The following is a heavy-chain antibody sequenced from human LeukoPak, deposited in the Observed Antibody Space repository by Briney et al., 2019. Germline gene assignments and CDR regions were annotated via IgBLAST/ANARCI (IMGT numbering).Heavy chain of an antibody. CDR2: ISYDGSNK. CDR3: AREGDYGGNSGHFDY. CDR1: GFTFSGYA. Sequence: GGSLRLSCAASGFTFSGYAMHWVRQAPGKGLEWVAVISYDGSNKYYADSVKGRFTISRDNSKNTLYLQMNSLRAEDTAVYYCAREGDYGGNSGHFDYWGQGTLVTVSS. V-gene: IGHV3-30*04. D-gene: IGHD4-23*01. J-gene: IGHJ4*02.